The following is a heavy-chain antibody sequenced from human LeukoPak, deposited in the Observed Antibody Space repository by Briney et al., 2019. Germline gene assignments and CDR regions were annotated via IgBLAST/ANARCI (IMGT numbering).Heavy chain of an antibody. CDR3: ATNDYYGSGSLDY. V-gene: IGHV3-30*03. J-gene: IGHJ4*02. CDR2: ISYDGSNK. CDR1: GFTFSSYG. D-gene: IGHD3-10*01. Sequence: GGSLRLSCAASGFTFSSYGMHWVRQAPGKGLEWVAVISYDGSNKYYADSVKGRFTISRDNSKNTLYLQMNSLRAEDTAVYYCATNDYYGSGSLDYWGQGTLVTVSS.